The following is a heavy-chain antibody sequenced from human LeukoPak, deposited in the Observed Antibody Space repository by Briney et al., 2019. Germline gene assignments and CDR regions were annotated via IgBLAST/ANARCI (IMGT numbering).Heavy chain of an antibody. J-gene: IGHJ6*04. CDR3: TRGLVTDDCQMAV. Sequence: SETLSLTCSISGMSVSGTAFYWSWVRQPAGKGLEWIGRFYAPGNANYKPALESRGSISMDTSKNEFSLRLSSVTAAEPAVYFCTRGLVTDDCQMAVWGEGTEVTVSS. CDR1: GMSVSGTAFY. D-gene: IGHD2-21*02. CDR2: FYAPGNA. V-gene: IGHV4-61*02.